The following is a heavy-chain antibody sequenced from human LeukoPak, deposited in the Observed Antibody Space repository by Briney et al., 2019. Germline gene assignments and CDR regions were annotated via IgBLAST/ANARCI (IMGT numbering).Heavy chain of an antibody. V-gene: IGHV4-59*01. J-gene: IGHJ3*02. Sequence: SETLSLTCTVSGGSISSYYWSWIRQPPGKGLEWIGYIYYSGSTNYNPSLKSRVTISVDTSKNQFSLKLSSVTAADTAMYYCARSGHETYAFDIWGQGTMVTVSS. CDR2: IYYSGST. CDR1: GGSISSYY. D-gene: IGHD7-27*01. CDR3: ARSGHETYAFDI.